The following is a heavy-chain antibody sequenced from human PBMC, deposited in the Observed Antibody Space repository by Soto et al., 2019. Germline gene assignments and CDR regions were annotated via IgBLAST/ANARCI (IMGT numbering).Heavy chain of an antibody. Sequence: QLQLQESGPGQVKLSETLCLTCTVSGGSISSTSYYWGWIRQPPGKGLEWIGSIYYSGSTYYNPSLKSRATISVDTSKNQFSLKLSSVTAADTAVYYCARRGSSSWYGYWGQGTLVTVSS. D-gene: IGHD6-13*01. J-gene: IGHJ4*02. CDR1: GGSISSTSYY. CDR3: ARRGSSSWYGY. V-gene: IGHV4-39*01. CDR2: IYYSGST.